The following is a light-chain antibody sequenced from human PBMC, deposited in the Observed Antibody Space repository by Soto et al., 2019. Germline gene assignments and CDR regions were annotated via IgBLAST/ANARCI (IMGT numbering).Light chain of an antibody. CDR3: SSYAGSNNWV. CDR2: EVS. J-gene: IGLJ3*02. Sequence: QSALTQPPSASGSPGQSVTISCTGTSSDVGDYNYVSWYQQHPGKAPKLMIYEVSKRPSGVPDRFSGSKSGNTASLTVSGLQAEDVADYYCSSYAGSNNWVFGGGTNLTVL. V-gene: IGLV2-8*01. CDR1: SSDVGDYNY.